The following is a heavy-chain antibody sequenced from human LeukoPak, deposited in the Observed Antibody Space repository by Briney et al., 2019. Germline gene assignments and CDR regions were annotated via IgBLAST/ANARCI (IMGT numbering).Heavy chain of an antibody. Sequence: XXSYEGSNKYYADSVKGRFTISRDNSKNTLYLQMNSLRAEDTAVYYCAKFDSSGYYYVSYFDYWGQGTLVTVSS. V-gene: IGHV3-30*18. J-gene: IGHJ4*02. D-gene: IGHD3-22*01. CDR2: XSYEGSNK. CDR3: AKFDSSGYYYVSYFDY.